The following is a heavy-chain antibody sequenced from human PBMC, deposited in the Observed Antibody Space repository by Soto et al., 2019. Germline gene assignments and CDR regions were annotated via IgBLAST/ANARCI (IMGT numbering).Heavy chain of an antibody. CDR2: IIPIFGTA. Sequence: ASVKVSCKASGGTFSSYAISWVRQAPGQGLEWMGGIIPIFGTANYAQKFQGRVTITADESTSTAYLQMNSLRVEDTAVYYCGRDQGYSSFDHWGPGTPVTVSS. CDR1: GGTFSSYA. J-gene: IGHJ4*02. V-gene: IGHV1-69*13. D-gene: IGHD4-4*01. CDR3: GRDQGYSSFDH.